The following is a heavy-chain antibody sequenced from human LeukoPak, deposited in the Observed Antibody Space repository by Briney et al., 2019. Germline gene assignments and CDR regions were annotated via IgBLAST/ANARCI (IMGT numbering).Heavy chain of an antibody. J-gene: IGHJ4*02. CDR3: AKGIYDILTGPGY. CDR1: GFTFSSYG. V-gene: IGHV3-30*18. Sequence: GGSLRLSCAASGFTFSSYGMHWARQAPGKGLEWVAVISYDGSNKYYADSVKGRFTISRDNSKNTLYLQMNSLRAEDTAVYYCAKGIYDILTGPGYWGQGTLVTVSS. D-gene: IGHD3-9*01. CDR2: ISYDGSNK.